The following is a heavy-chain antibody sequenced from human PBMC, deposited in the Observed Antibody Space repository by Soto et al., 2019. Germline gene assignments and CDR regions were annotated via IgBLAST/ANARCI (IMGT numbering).Heavy chain of an antibody. CDR1: GGSISSYY. V-gene: IGHV4-59*01. CDR3: ARVADSSVYYYGHKWFDP. J-gene: IGHJ5*02. D-gene: IGHD3-22*01. CDR2: IYYRGGP. Sequence: PSETLSLTCTVSGGSISSYYWSWIRQPPGKGLEWIGYIYYRGGPNYNPSLDFRVTISVDTSKNQFSLTLSSVTAADTAVYYCARVADSSVYYYGHKWFDPWGQGTPVTVSS.